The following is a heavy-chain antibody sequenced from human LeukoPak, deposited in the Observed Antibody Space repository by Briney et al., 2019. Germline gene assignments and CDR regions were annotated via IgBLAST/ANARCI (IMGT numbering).Heavy chain of an antibody. V-gene: IGHV3-23*01. Sequence: GGSLKLSCAASGFTFSSYAMSWVRQAPGKGLERVSVISGSGGSTYYADSVKGRFTISRDNSKNTLYLQMNSLRAEDTAVYYCAKAGGRYYYYYYGMDVWGQGTTVTVSS. J-gene: IGHJ6*02. CDR3: AKAGGRYYYYYYGMDV. D-gene: IGHD6-19*01. CDR1: GFTFSSYA. CDR2: ISGSGGST.